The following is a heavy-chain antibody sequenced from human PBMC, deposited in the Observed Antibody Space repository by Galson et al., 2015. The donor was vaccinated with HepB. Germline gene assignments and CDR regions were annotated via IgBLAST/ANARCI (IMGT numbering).Heavy chain of an antibody. CDR1: GFTFSSDS. D-gene: IGHD3-3*01. CDR3: VKSPVAANYDFWNGYFGVDY. Sequence: SLRLYCAASGFTFSSDSMIWARQAPGKGLEWVSSISSSSSYIYYADSAKGRFTISRDNSKTTVYLQMSSLRAEDTAVFYCVKSPVAANYDFWNGYFGVDYWGQGTLVTVSS. J-gene: IGHJ4*02. V-gene: IGHV3-21*01. CDR2: ISSSSSYI.